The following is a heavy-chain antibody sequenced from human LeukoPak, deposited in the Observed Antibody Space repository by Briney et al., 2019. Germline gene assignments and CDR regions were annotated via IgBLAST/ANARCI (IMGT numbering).Heavy chain of an antibody. J-gene: IGHJ6*02. V-gene: IGHV4-59*01. CDR1: GGSISSYY. Sequence: PSETLSLTCTVSGGSISSYYWSWIRQPPGKGLEWIGYIYYSGSTNYNPSLKSRVTISVDTSKNQFSLKLSSVTAADTAVCYCARGGAFHGMDVWGQGTTVTVSS. D-gene: IGHD2-21*01. CDR3: ARGGAFHGMDV. CDR2: IYYSGST.